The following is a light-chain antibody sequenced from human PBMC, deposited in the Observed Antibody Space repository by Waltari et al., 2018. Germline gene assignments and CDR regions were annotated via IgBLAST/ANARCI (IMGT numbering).Light chain of an antibody. Sequence: DIQVTQXXPSLSASVGDRVTITCQASQDITNSVNWYQQKAGKAPKLLIYDASNLETGAPXRFSGGGXGTDFTFTIXXLQPEXVXTXYCQHXVGLPRFGXXTKVDXK. CDR2: DAS. J-gene: IGKJ3*01. CDR1: QDITNS. CDR3: QHXVGLPR. V-gene: IGKV1-33*01.